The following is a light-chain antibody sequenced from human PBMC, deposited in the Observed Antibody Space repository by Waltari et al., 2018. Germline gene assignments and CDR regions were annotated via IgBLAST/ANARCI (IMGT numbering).Light chain of an antibody. Sequence: QSVLTQPPSVSGAPGQRVTISCTGSSPTIGAGYDVHWYQQLPGTAPKRLIYGNNNRPSGVPDRFSGSKSGSSASLAITGLQAEDEAYYYCQSYDNSLSGFWVFGGGTKLTVL. V-gene: IGLV1-40*01. CDR1: SPTIGAGYD. J-gene: IGLJ3*02. CDR3: QSYDNSLSGFWV. CDR2: GNN.